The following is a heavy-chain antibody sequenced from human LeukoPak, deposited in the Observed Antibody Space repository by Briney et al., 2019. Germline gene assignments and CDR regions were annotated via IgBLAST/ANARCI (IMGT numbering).Heavy chain of an antibody. Sequence: GASVKVSCKASGYTFTGYYMHWVRQAPGQGLEWMGWINPNSGGTNYAQKFQGRVTMTRDTSISTAYMELSRLRSDDTAVYYCARDTRWYRLQSNGYFDLWGRGTLVTVSS. V-gene: IGHV1-2*02. CDR1: GYTFTGYY. J-gene: IGHJ2*01. CDR2: INPNSGGT. CDR3: ARDTRWYRLQSNGYFDL. D-gene: IGHD4-11*01.